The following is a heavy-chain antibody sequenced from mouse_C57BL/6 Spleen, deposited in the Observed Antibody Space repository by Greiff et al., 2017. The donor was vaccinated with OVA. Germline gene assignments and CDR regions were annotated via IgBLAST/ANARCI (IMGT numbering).Heavy chain of an antibody. J-gene: IGHJ3*01. D-gene: IGHD2-5*01. Sequence: VQLQQSGPELVKPGASVKISCKASGYTFTDYYMNWVKQSPGKSLEWIGDINPNNGGTSYNQKFKGKATLTVDKSSSTAYMELRSLTSEDSAVYYCARTAYYSNGGFADWGQGTLVTVSA. CDR3: ARTAYYSNGGFAD. V-gene: IGHV1-26*01. CDR1: GYTFTDYY. CDR2: INPNNGGT.